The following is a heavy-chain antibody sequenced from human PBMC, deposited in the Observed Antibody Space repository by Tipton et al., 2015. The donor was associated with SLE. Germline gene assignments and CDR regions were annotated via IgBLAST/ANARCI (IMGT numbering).Heavy chain of an antibody. CDR2: SISHSGST. D-gene: IGHD3-10*01. Sequence: TLSLTCAVSGGSFGGAYWTWIRQPPGKGLEWIGESISHSGSTNYNPSLESRVTISVDMSKNHFSLELTSVTAADTAVYYCARQRLRLLSPLDAWGQGTTVTVS. V-gene: IGHV4-34*01. CDR3: ARQRLRLLSPLDA. CDR1: GGSFGGAY. J-gene: IGHJ6*02.